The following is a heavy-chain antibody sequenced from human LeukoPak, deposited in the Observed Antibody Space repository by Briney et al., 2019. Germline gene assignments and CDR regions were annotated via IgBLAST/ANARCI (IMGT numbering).Heavy chain of an antibody. CDR1: GGSFSGYY. D-gene: IGHD6-19*01. Sequence: SETLSLTCAVYGGSFSGYYWSWIRQPPGKGLEWIGEINHSGSTNYNSSLKSRVTISVDTSKNQFSLKLSSVTAADTAVYYCARPMVPQGAGAFDIWGQGTMVTVSS. CDR3: ARPMVPQGAGAFDI. V-gene: IGHV4-34*01. CDR2: INHSGST. J-gene: IGHJ3*02.